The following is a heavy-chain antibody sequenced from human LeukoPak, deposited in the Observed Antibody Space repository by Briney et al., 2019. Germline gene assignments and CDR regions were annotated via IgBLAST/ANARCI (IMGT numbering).Heavy chain of an antibody. CDR3: ASHCGGDCYRDY. D-gene: IGHD2-21*02. Sequence: PGGSLRLSCAASGFTFSNYAMSWVRQAPGKGLEWVAVISYDGSNKYYADSVKGRFTIYRDNSKNTLYLQMNSLRAEDTAVYYCASHCGGDCYRDYWGQGTLVTVSS. CDR2: ISYDGSNK. V-gene: IGHV3-30*03. J-gene: IGHJ4*02. CDR1: GFTFSNYA.